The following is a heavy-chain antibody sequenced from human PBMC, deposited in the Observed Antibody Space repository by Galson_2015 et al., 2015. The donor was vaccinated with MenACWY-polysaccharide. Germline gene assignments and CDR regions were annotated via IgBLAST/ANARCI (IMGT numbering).Heavy chain of an antibody. CDR2: TSGNGAKT. D-gene: IGHD6-13*01. CDR3: AKEQWGSNEY. Sequence: SLRLSCAASGFTFRSYAMSWVRQAPGKGLEWVSATSGNGAKTFYTDSVKGRFTISRDNSKNTLYLQMNHLRPEDTAIYYCAKEQWGSNEYWGQGTLVTVSS. J-gene: IGHJ4*02. CDR1: GFTFRSYA. V-gene: IGHV3-23*01.